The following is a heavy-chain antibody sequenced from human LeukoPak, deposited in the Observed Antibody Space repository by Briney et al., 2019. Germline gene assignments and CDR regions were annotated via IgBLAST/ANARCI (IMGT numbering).Heavy chain of an antibody. CDR2: LTDGGGTT. D-gene: IGHD5-24*01. CDR1: GFTFSSYA. Sequence: GSLRLSCVASGFTFSSYAMGWVRQAPGKRPEWVSSLTDGGGTTYYVDSVKGRFTISRDNSKNTLYLHMNSLRAEDTAMYYCAKKRDAFDIWGQGTVVAVSS. CDR3: AKKRDAFDI. J-gene: IGHJ3*02. V-gene: IGHV3-23*01.